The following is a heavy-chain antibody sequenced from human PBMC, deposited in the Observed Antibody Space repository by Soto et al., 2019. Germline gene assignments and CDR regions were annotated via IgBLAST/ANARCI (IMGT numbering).Heavy chain of an antibody. CDR2: MFFGGSDT. CDR1: GDTFSSYW. Sequence: GESLKISCQGSGDTFSSYWIGWVRQMPGKGLEWMGIMFFGGSDTRYSPSFQGQVTISADKSISTAYLQWSSLKASDTAMYYCARPPDYYDSSGYYGDAFDIWGQGTMVTVSS. V-gene: IGHV5-51*01. D-gene: IGHD3-22*01. J-gene: IGHJ3*02. CDR3: ARPPDYYDSSGYYGDAFDI.